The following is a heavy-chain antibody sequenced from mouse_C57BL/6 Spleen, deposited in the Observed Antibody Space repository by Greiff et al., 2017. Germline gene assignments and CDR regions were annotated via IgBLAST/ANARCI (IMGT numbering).Heavy chain of an antibody. Sequence: VQLQQSGPELVKPGASVQISCKASGYSFTGYYMNWVKQSPEKSLEWIGEINPSTGGTTYNQKFKAKATLTVDKSSSTAYMQLKSLTSEDSAVYYCARSERPYYAMDYWGQGTSVTVSS. J-gene: IGHJ4*01. V-gene: IGHV1-42*01. D-gene: IGHD2-12*01. CDR1: GYSFTGYY. CDR2: INPSTGGT. CDR3: ARSERPYYAMDY.